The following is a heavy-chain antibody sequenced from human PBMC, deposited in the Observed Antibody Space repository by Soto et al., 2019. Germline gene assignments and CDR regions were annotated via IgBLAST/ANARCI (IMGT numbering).Heavy chain of an antibody. V-gene: IGHV1-3*01. D-gene: IGHD2-2*01. CDR3: ARGEGSSTSCQYYFDY. CDR2: INGGNGDT. Sequence: GASVQVSCKASGYTFSGYAIHWVRQAPGQRFEWMGWINGGNGDTKYSQKFQGRVTITRDTSASTSYMELTSLGSEDTAVYHCARGEGSSTSCQYYFDYWGQGTLVTFSS. J-gene: IGHJ4*02. CDR1: GYTFSGYA.